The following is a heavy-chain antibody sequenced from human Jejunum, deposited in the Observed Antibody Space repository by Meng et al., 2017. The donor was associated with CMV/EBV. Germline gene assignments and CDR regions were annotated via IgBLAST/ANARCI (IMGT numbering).Heavy chain of an antibody. Sequence: GFKFDDDAMHGVRQAPGKGLEWVSGLTWSSGNIGYADSVKGRFTISRDNAKNALYLQMNSLRPEDTALYFCVKDKRGGFYDGMDVWGQGTTVTVSS. J-gene: IGHJ6*02. CDR2: LTWSSGNI. CDR1: GFKFDDDA. V-gene: IGHV3-9*01. D-gene: IGHD6-25*01. CDR3: VKDKRGGFYDGMDV.